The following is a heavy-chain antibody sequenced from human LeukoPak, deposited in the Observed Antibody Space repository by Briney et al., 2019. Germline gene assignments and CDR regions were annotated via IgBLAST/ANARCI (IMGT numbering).Heavy chain of an antibody. CDR2: MNPNSGNT. D-gene: IGHD6-13*01. V-gene: IGHV1-8*03. Sequence: GASVKVSCKASGYTFTSYDINWVRQATGQGLEWMGWMNPNSGNTGYAQKFQGRVTITRNTSISTAYMELSSLRSEDTAVYYCARGQWYSSSESCFDPWGQGTLVTVSS. CDR1: GYTFTSYD. CDR3: ARGQWYSSSESCFDP. J-gene: IGHJ5*02.